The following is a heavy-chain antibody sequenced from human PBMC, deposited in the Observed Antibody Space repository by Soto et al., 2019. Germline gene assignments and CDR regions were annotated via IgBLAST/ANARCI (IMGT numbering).Heavy chain of an antibody. J-gene: IGHJ4*02. CDR1: GFAFDDYA. Sequence: EVQLVESGGGLVQPGRSLRLSCAACGFAFDDYAMHWVRQTPGKGLEWVSGMSWNPISIGYAGSVKGRFTISRDNAKKSLYLQMGSLRIEDTALYYCVKGQIRGKSGWGRGFDYWGQGVRVTVSS. CDR3: VKGQIRGKSGWGRGFDY. CDR2: MSWNPISI. D-gene: IGHD6-19*01. V-gene: IGHV3-9*01.